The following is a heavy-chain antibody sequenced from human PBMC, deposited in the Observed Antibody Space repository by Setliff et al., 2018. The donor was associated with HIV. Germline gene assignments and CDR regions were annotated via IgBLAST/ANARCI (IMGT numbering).Heavy chain of an antibody. Sequence: SETLSLTCTVSGVSITSYYWSWVRQSPGKGLQWIGYIYFSGGTHYNPSLKSRVTISIDRSKNQFSLKLSSVTPADTAIYYCARDNPSAHWFDPWGHGTLVTVS. CDR2: IYFSGGT. J-gene: IGHJ5*02. CDR3: ARDNPSAHWFDP. V-gene: IGHV4-59*01. CDR1: GVSITSYY.